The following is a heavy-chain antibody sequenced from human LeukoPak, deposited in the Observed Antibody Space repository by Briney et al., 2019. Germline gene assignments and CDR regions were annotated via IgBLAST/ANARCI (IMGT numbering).Heavy chain of an antibody. CDR3: ARASSSWYQAFDI. CDR1: GYTFTGYY. Sequence: ASVKVSCKASGYTFTGYYMHWVRQAPGQGLEWMGWINPNSGGTNYAQKFQGRVTMTRDTSISTAYMELSRLRSDDTAVYYCARASSSWYQAFDIWGQGTMVTASS. CDR2: INPNSGGT. V-gene: IGHV1-2*02. J-gene: IGHJ3*02. D-gene: IGHD6-13*01.